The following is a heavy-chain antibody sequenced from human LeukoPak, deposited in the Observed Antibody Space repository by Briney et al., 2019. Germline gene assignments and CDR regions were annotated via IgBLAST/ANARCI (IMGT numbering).Heavy chain of an antibody. J-gene: IGHJ4*02. Sequence: PSETLSLTCTVSGGSITTYYWSRIRQPPGKGLEWIGSVSSSESTNYNPSLKSRVTIFADTSKNQFSLHLSSMTAVDTAVYYCATVRSYYGSVTGKSYYFDYWGQGTLVTVSS. CDR3: ATVRSYYGSVTGKSYYFDY. CDR1: GGSITTYY. V-gene: IGHV4-59*01. CDR2: VSSSEST. D-gene: IGHD3-10*01.